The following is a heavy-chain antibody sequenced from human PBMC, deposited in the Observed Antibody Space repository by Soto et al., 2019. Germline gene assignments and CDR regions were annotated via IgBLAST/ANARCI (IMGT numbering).Heavy chain of an antibody. J-gene: IGHJ6*02. D-gene: IGHD2-2*01. V-gene: IGHV3-33*01. CDR3: ARDDKSGGYCSSTSCPYYYYGMDV. Sequence: QVQLVESGGGVVQPGRSLRLSCAASGFTFSSYGMHWVRQAPGKGLEWVAVIWNDGSNKYYADSVKGRFTISRDNSKNTLYVQMNSLRAEDTAVYYCARDDKSGGYCSSTSCPYYYYGMDVWGQGTTVTVSS. CDR2: IWNDGSNK. CDR1: GFTFSSYG.